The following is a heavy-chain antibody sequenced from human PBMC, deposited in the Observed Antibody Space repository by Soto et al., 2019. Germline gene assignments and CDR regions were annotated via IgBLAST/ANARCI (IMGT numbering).Heavy chain of an antibody. V-gene: IGHV3-33*01. D-gene: IGHD3-16*01. CDR3: ARDGTVWTGGYX. CDR1: GFTFSDYD. CDR2: LWSDGSKV. J-gene: IGHJ5*02. Sequence: GGSLRLSFAASGFTFSDYDMHWVRQAPGKSLEWVSVLWSDGSKVYYAHSVKGRFTISRDNSKNKLYLEMNSLRVEDTAVYYCARDGTVWTGGYXWGQGTLVTVSX.